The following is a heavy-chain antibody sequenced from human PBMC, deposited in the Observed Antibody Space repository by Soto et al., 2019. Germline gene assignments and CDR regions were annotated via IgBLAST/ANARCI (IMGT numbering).Heavy chain of an antibody. CDR2: IYYSGST. D-gene: IGHD5-18*01. CDR1: GGSISSSSYY. CDR3: ARDTAMDPRVFDY. J-gene: IGHJ4*02. Sequence: PSETLSLTCTVSGGSISSSSYYWGWIRQPPGKGLEWIGSIYYSGSTYYNPSLKSRVTISVDTSKNQFSLKLSSVTAADTAVYYCARDTAMDPRVFDYWGQGTLVTVSS. V-gene: IGHV4-39*02.